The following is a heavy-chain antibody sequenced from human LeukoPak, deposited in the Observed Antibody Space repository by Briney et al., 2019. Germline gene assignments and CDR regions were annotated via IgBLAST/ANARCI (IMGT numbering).Heavy chain of an antibody. CDR2: ISGSGGDT. CDR1: GFSFSDYA. V-gene: IGHV3-23*01. Sequence: PGGSLRLSCAASGFSFSDYAMSWVRQAPGKGLEWVSAISGSGGDTYFADSVKGRFTISRDNSRRTVFLQMDSLRAEDTAVYYCAKDPHFYYYYYMDAWGNGTTVTASS. J-gene: IGHJ6*03. CDR3: AKDPHFYYYYYMDA.